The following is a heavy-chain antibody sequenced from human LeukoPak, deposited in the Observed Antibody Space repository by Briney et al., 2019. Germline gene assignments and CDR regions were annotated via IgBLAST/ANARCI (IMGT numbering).Heavy chain of an antibody. CDR1: GFTFSSYV. CDR3: ARAQITERWLQLKLGREYYFDY. Sequence: SGGSLRLSCAASGFTFSSYVMSWVRQAPGKGLEWVSGISGGGGSTYYADSVKGRFTISRDNSKNTLYLQMNSLRAEDTAVYYCARAQITERWLQLKLGREYYFDYWGQGTLVAVSS. J-gene: IGHJ4*02. D-gene: IGHD5-24*01. CDR2: ISGGGGST. V-gene: IGHV3-23*01.